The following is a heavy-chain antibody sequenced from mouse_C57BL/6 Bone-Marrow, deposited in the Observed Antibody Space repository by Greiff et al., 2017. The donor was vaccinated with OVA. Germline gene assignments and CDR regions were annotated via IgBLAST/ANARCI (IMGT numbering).Heavy chain of an antibody. CDR2: ISSGGSYT. J-gene: IGHJ3*01. CDR3: ARHVYDYLWFAY. Sequence: EVKLMESGGDLVKPGGSLKLSCAASGFTFSSYGMSWVRQTPDKRLEWVATISSGGSYTYYPDSVKGRFTISRDNAKNTLYLQMSSLKSEDTAMYYCARHVYDYLWFAYWGQGTLVTVSA. D-gene: IGHD2-4*01. CDR1: GFTFSSYG. V-gene: IGHV5-6*01.